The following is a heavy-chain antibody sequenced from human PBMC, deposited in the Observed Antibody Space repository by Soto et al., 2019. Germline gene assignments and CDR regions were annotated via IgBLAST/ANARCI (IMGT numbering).Heavy chain of an antibody. D-gene: IGHD5-18*01. CDR1: GVSFRGYY. CDR2: INHSGSA. Sequence: QVQLQQWGAGLLKPSETLSLTCAVYGVSFRGYYWSWIRQSPGKGLEWIGEINHSGSANYKPSLRSRVTFSVDTSKNHFSLKLNSVTAADTVVYYCAREGEYSTSAGGWFDPWGQGTPVTVSS. J-gene: IGHJ5*02. V-gene: IGHV4-34*01. CDR3: AREGEYSTSAGGWFDP.